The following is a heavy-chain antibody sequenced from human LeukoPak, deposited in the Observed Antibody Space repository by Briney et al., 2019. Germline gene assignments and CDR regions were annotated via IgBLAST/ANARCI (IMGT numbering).Heavy chain of an antibody. CDR2: INWNGGST. CDR1: GFTFNDYG. J-gene: IGHJ4*02. V-gene: IGHV3-20*04. CDR3: ARNFGGGDSSGPYS. D-gene: IGHD3-22*01. Sequence: GGSLRLSCAASGFTFNDYGMSWVRQAPRKGVEWVSGINWNGGSTGYADSVKGRFTISRDNAKNSLYLQMNSLRAEDTALYYCARNFGGGDSSGPYSWGQGTLVTVSS.